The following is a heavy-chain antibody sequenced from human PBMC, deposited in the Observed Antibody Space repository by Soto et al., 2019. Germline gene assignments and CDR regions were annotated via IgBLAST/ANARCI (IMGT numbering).Heavy chain of an antibody. Sequence: EVRLVESGGGLVQPGGSLRLSCAASGFTFSGYWMHWVRQAPGKGLMWVSRIHSGGSASYADSVKGRFTISRDNVKNTLYLQMNSLRAEDTSVYYCVRDGDNYDFDYWGQGTLVTVSS. CDR2: IHSGGSA. CDR1: GFTFSGYW. CDR3: VRDGDNYDFDY. J-gene: IGHJ4*02. V-gene: IGHV3-74*01. D-gene: IGHD5-18*01.